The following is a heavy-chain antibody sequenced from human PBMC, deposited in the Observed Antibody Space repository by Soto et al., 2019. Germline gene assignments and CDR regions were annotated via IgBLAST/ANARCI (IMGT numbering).Heavy chain of an antibody. D-gene: IGHD4-17*01. J-gene: IGHJ4*02. CDR1: GFTFSSYW. Sequence: EVQLVESGGGLVQPGGSLRLSCAASGFTFSSYWMSWVRQAPGKGLEWVANIKQDGSEKYYVDSVKGRFTISRDNAKNSLYLQINSVRDEDTAVYYCARGGYGDFYFDYWGQGTLVTVSS. V-gene: IGHV3-7*01. CDR2: IKQDGSEK. CDR3: ARGGYGDFYFDY.